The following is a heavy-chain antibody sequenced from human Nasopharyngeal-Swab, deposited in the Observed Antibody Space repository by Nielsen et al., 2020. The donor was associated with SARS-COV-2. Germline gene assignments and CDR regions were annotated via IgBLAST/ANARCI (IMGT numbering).Heavy chain of an antibody. D-gene: IGHD6-13*01. CDR2: IWYDGSNK. Sequence: GESLKISCAASGFTFSSYGMHWVRQAPGKGLEWVAVIWYDGSNKYYADSVKGRFTISRDNSKNTLYLQMNSLRAGDTAVYYCARDTGSSLQHWGQGTLVTVSS. J-gene: IGHJ1*01. CDR1: GFTFSSYG. V-gene: IGHV3-30*19. CDR3: ARDTGSSLQH.